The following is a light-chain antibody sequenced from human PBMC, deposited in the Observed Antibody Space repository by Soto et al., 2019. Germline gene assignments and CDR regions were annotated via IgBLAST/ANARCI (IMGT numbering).Light chain of an antibody. CDR3: QQYNSYSRT. Sequence: EVVMTQSPATLSASPGERVILSCRASQNIGSNLAWYQQRPGQAPRLLMYGASTRATETPARFSGSGSATDFTLTISSLQSEDFAVYYCQQYNSYSRTFGQGTKVEIK. CDR1: QNIGSN. CDR2: GAS. J-gene: IGKJ1*01. V-gene: IGKV3-15*01.